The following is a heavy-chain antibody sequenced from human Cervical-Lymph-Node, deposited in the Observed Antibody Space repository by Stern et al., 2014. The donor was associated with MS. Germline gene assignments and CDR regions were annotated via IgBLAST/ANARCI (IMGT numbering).Heavy chain of an antibody. V-gene: IGHV4-34*01. CDR1: GGSFSGYY. J-gene: IGHJ6*02. CDR3: ARLRRDYYYGMDV. Sequence: QVQLQQWGAGLLKPSETLSLTCAVYGGSFSGYYWSWIRQPPGKGLEWIGEINHRGSTNYNPSLKSRVTISVDTSKNQFSLKLSSVTAADTAVYYCARLRRDYYYGMDVWGQGTTVTVSS. CDR2: INHRGST.